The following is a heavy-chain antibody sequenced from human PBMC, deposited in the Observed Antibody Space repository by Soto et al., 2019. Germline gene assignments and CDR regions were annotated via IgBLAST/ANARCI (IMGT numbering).Heavy chain of an antibody. CDR1: GFTFTTYN. D-gene: IGHD6-13*01. CDR2: FWYDASGQ. J-gene: IGHJ4*02. Sequence: PRGSLILSCVASGFTFTTYNLHSVRQAPGKVLEWGATFWYDASGQRYAESVKGRFTISRDPSRGTLYLLMNSLTADHTALYYCVVGSWNQYSFDHWGQEIVVTVSS. V-gene: IGHV3-33*08. CDR3: VVGSWNQYSFDH.